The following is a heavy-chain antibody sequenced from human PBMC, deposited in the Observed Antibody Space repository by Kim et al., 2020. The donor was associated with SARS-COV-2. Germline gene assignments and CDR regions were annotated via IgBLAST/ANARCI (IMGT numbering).Heavy chain of an antibody. V-gene: IGHV3-30*18. J-gene: IGHJ4*02. CDR2: ISYDGSYK. CDR1: GFTFSTYG. CDR3: AKDRGEYSSSSPGY. Sequence: GGSLRLSCAASGFTFSTYGMHWVRQAPGKGLEWVALISYDGSYKYYADSVKGRFTISRDNSKNTLYLQMNSLRAEDTAVYHCAKDRGEYSSSSPGYWGQGSLVTVSS. D-gene: IGHD6-6*01.